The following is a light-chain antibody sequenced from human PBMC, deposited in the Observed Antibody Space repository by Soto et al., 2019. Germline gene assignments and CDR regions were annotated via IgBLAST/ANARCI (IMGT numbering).Light chain of an antibody. Sequence: DIPMTQSPSAMSASIGDRVTITCRASQNIGSSLAWFQQKPGKVPKRLIHTTSTLESGVPSRFSGSGSVTEFTLTISSLQPVDFATYYCLQHDSYPRTFGPGTKVDIK. CDR3: LQHDSYPRT. V-gene: IGKV1-17*03. J-gene: IGKJ3*01. CDR2: TTS. CDR1: QNIGSS.